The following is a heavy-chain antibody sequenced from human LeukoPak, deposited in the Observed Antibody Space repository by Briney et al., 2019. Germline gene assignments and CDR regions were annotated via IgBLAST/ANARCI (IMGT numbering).Heavy chain of an antibody. Sequence: SETLSLTCTVSGGSISSYYWSWIRQPPGKGLEWIGYIYYSGSTNYNPSLKSRVTISVDTSKNRFSLKLSSVTAADTAVYYCARRGTYYDILTGYYTFRGFDYWGQGTLVTVSS. V-gene: IGHV4-59*08. CDR2: IYYSGST. CDR3: ARRGTYYDILTGYYTFRGFDY. D-gene: IGHD3-9*01. CDR1: GGSISSYY. J-gene: IGHJ4*02.